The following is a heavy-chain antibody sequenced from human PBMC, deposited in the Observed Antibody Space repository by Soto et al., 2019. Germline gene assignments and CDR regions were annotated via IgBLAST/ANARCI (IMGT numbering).Heavy chain of an antibody. CDR2: ISAYNGNT. Sequence: GASVKVSCKASGYTFTSYGISWVRQAPGQGLEWMGWISAYNGNTNYAQKLQGRVTMTTDTSTSTAYMELRSLRSDDTAVYYCARGYIERRIYYYGSGSYYTTPYFDYWGQGTLVTVSS. CDR1: GYTFTSYG. D-gene: IGHD3-10*01. J-gene: IGHJ4*02. CDR3: ARGYIERRIYYYGSGSYYTTPYFDY. V-gene: IGHV1-18*01.